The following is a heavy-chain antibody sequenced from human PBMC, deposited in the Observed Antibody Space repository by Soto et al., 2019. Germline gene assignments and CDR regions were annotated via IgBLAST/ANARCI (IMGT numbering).Heavy chain of an antibody. CDR2: IYYSGST. J-gene: IGHJ4*02. D-gene: IGHD3-22*01. CDR1: GDSISIRTYY. CDR3: ARGGSGYYYFDY. V-gene: IGHV4-31*03. Sequence: TLSLTCTVSGDSISIRTYYWSWIRQPPGKGLEWIGYIYYSGSTYYNPSLKSRVTISVDTSKNQFSLKLSSVTAADTAVYYCARGGSGYYYFDYWGQGTLVTVSS.